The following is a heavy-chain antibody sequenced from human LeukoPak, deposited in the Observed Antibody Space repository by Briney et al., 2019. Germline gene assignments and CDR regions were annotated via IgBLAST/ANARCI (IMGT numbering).Heavy chain of an antibody. Sequence: GGSLRLSCAASGFTVSNNYVSWARQAPGRGLEWVSVIYSGGSTYYADSVKGRFTISRDNSKNTLYLQMNSLRAEDTAVYYCARGPGIAVAGSSYYYYYGMDVWGQGTTVTVSS. CDR2: IYSGGST. V-gene: IGHV3-53*01. CDR3: ARGPGIAVAGSSYYYYYGMDV. CDR1: GFTVSNNY. J-gene: IGHJ6*02. D-gene: IGHD6-19*01.